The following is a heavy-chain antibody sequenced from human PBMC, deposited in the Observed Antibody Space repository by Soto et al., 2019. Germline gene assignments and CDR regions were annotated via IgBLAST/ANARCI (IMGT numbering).Heavy chain of an antibody. CDR2: IYSGGST. J-gene: IGHJ1*01. CDR1: GFTVGSNY. D-gene: IGHD4-17*01. Sequence: EVQLVETGGGLIQPGGSLRLSCAASGFTVGSNYMSWVRQAPGKGLEWVSVIYSGGSTYYAASVKGRFTISRDNSKNTLYLQMNSLRAEDTAGYYGARDHDYGDYFQHWGQGTMVTVSS. V-gene: IGHV3-53*02. CDR3: ARDHDYGDYFQH.